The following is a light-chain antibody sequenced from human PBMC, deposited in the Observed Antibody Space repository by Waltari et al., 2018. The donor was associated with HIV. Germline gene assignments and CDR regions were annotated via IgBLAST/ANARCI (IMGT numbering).Light chain of an antibody. J-gene: IGLJ1*01. CDR2: DVN. CDR3: YSYACSYTSV. Sequence: QSALTQPRSVSGSPGQPVTISCTGTSSDVGGYNYVSWYQQHPVKAPQLMIYDVNTWPSGVTERLAGSKSGNTASLTISGLQTEDEADYYCYSYACSYTSVFGTGTTVTVL. CDR1: SSDVGGYNY. V-gene: IGLV2-11*01.